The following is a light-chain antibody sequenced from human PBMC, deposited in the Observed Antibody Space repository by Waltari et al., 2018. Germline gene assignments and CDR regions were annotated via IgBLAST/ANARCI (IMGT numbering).Light chain of an antibody. Sequence: SYVLTQPPSVSVATGQTARITCGGNNIGSKSVHWYQQKPGQAPVLVVYDDSDRPSGIPERFSGSNSGNTATLTISRVEAGDEADYYCQVWDSSSDLAVFGGGTQLTVL. V-gene: IGLV3-21*02. CDR2: DDS. CDR3: QVWDSSSDLAV. CDR1: NIGSKS. J-gene: IGLJ7*01.